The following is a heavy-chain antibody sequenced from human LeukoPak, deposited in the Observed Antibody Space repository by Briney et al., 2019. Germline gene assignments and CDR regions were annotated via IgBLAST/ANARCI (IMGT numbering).Heavy chain of an antibody. Sequence: GGSLRLSCAASGFTFSSYGMHWVRQAPGKGLEWVAVIWYDGSNKYYADSVKGRFTISRDNSKNTLYLQMNSLRAEDTAVYYCAKDLIGIVATITGFDYWGQGTLVTVSS. CDR2: IWYDGSNK. V-gene: IGHV3-33*06. D-gene: IGHD5-12*01. CDR3: AKDLIGIVATITGFDY. CDR1: GFTFSSYG. J-gene: IGHJ4*02.